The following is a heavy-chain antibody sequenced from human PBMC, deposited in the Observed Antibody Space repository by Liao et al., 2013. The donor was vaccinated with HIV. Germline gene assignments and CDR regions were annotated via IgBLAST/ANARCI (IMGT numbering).Heavy chain of an antibody. CDR2: INHSGST. Sequence: QVQLQQWGAGLLKPSETLSLTCAVYDGSFSGYYWSWIRQSPGKGLEWIGEINHSGSTDYNPSLKSRVTISVDTSKNQFSLNLSSVTAADTAVYYCARGSGYSYGRRFDYWGQGTLVPVSS. CDR1: DGSFSGYY. J-gene: IGHJ4*02. CDR3: ARGSGYSYGRRFDY. D-gene: IGHD5-18*01. V-gene: IGHV4-34*01.